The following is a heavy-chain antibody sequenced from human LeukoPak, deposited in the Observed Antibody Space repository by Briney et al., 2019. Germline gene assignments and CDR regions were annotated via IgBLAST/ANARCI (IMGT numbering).Heavy chain of an antibody. CDR3: ARDLRGSTMIVVVINAFDI. D-gene: IGHD3-22*01. V-gene: IGHV3-20*04. CDR2: INWNGGST. Sequence: GGSLRLSCAASGFTFDDYGMSWVRQAPGKGLEWVSVINWNGGSTGYADSVKGRFTISRDNAKNSLYLQMNSLRAEDTALYYSARDLRGSTMIVVVINAFDIWGQGTMVTVSS. J-gene: IGHJ3*02. CDR1: GFTFDDYG.